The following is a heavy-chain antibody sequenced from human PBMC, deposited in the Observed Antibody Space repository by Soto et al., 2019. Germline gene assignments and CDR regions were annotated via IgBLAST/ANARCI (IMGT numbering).Heavy chain of an antibody. D-gene: IGHD2-15*01. CDR1: GGTFSSYT. V-gene: IGHV1-69*02. J-gene: IGHJ4*02. CDR3: ARGRLGYCSGGSCVPTDY. CDR2: IIPILGIA. Sequence: QVQLVQSGAEVKKPGSSVKVSCKASGGTFSSYTISWVRQAPGQGLEWMGRIIPILGIANYAQKFQGRVTITADKSTGTAYMELSSLRSEDTAVYYCARGRLGYCSGGSCVPTDYWGQGTLVTVSS.